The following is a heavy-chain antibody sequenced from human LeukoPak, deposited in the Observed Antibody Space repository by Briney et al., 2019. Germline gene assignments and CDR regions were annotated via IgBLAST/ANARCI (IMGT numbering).Heavy chain of an antibody. Sequence: SETLSLTCTVSAGSISSYYWSWVRQPPGKGLEWIGYIYFSGSTNSNPSLKSRVTISVDTSKNQFSLKLSSVTAADTAVYYCARMFGGYCSGGSCYKAFDIWGQGTMVTVSS. CDR1: AGSISSYY. V-gene: IGHV4-59*01. CDR2: IYFSGST. J-gene: IGHJ3*02. CDR3: ARMFGGYCSGGSCYKAFDI. D-gene: IGHD2-15*01.